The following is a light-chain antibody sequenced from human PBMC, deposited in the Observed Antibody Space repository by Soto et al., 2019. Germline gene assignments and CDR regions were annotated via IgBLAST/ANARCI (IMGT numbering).Light chain of an antibody. V-gene: IGKV4-1*01. CDR1: QSILYSSNNKNY. CDR2: WAS. Sequence: DIVMTQSSDSLAVSLGERATINCKSSQSILYSSNNKNYLAWYQQKPGQTPKLLIYWASTRESGVPDRFSGSGGGTDFTLTISSLQAEDVAVYYCQQYYSTPWTFGQGTKVEIK. CDR3: QQYYSTPWT. J-gene: IGKJ1*01.